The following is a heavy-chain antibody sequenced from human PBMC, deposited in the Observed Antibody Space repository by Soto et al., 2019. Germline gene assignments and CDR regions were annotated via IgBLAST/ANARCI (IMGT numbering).Heavy chain of an antibody. CDR3: ARDQALVQDYHYDMDV. D-gene: IGHD6-13*01. J-gene: IGHJ6*02. CDR2: IIPIFGTA. Sequence: SVKVSCKASGGTFSSYAISWVRQAPGQGLEWMGGIIPIFGTADYAQKFQGRVTITADESTSTAYMELSSLRSEDTAVYYCARDQALVQDYHYDMDVWGQGTTVTVSS. V-gene: IGHV1-69*13. CDR1: GGTFSSYA.